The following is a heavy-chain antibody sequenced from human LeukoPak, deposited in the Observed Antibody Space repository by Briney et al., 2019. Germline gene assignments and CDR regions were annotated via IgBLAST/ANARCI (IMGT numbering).Heavy chain of an antibody. D-gene: IGHD4-17*01. CDR3: ARGKDGDDYYYYYYMDV. V-gene: IGHV1-46*01. CDR2: INPSGGST. CDR1: GYTFTGYY. J-gene: IGHJ6*03. Sequence: GASVKVSCKASGYTFTGYYMHWVRQAPGQGLEWMGIINPSGGSTSYAQKFQGRVTMTRDMSTSTVYMELSSLRSEDTAVYYCARGKDGDDYYYYYYMDVWGKGTTVTVSS.